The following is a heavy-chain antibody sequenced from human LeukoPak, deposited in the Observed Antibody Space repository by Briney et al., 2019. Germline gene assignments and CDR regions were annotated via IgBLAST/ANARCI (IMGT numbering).Heavy chain of an antibody. CDR2: INPNSGGT. V-gene: IGHV1-2*04. Sequence: ASVKVSCKASGYTFTGYYMHWVRQAPGQGLEWMGWINPNSGGTNYAQKFQGWVTMTRDTSISTAYMELSRLRSDDTAVYYCARAQYGDYSYCFDYWGQGTLVTVSS. CDR3: ARAQYGDYSYCFDY. CDR1: GYTFTGYY. D-gene: IGHD4-17*01. J-gene: IGHJ4*02.